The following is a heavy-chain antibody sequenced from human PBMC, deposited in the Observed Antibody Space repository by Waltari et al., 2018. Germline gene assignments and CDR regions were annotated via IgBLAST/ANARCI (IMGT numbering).Heavy chain of an antibody. CDR2: ILSQANSYAT. Sequence: EVQLVESGGGLVKPGGSLKLACAASGFTFSGSDMQWGRQASGEGLDWVGRILSQANSYATAYSPEVTGSFTISRDDSTITAYLQMNSLITDDTAVYYCTRLGIFGGLESWGQRTLVTVSS. CDR1: GFTFSGSD. J-gene: IGHJ4*02. CDR3: TRLGIFGGLES. D-gene: IGHD3-3*01. V-gene: IGHV3-73*02.